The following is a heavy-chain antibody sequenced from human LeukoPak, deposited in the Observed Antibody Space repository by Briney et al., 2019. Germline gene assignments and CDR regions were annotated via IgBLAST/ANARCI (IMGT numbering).Heavy chain of an antibody. V-gene: IGHV5-51*01. CDR1: GYSFTSYW. Sequence: GESLKISCKGSGYSFTSYWIGWVRQMPGRGLEWMGIIYPGDSDTRYSPSFQGQVTISADKSISTAYLQWSSLKASDTAIYYCARYPITRFLEWLSTDYYYYGMDVWGQGTTVTVSS. D-gene: IGHD3-3*01. J-gene: IGHJ6*02. CDR3: ARYPITRFLEWLSTDYYYYGMDV. CDR2: IYPGDSDT.